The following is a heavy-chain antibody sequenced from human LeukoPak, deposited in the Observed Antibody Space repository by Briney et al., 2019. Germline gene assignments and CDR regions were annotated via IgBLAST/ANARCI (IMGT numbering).Heavy chain of an antibody. V-gene: IGHV1-8*01. J-gene: IGHJ4*02. CDR3: ARGRRGIAVAGTIY. CDR1: GYTFTSYD. Sequence: GASVKVSCKASGYTFTSYDINWVRQATGQGLEWMGWMNPNSGNTGYAQKFQGRVTMTRNTSISTAYMELSSLRSEDTAVYYCARGRRGIAVAGTIYWGQGTLVTVSS. D-gene: IGHD6-19*01. CDR2: MNPNSGNT.